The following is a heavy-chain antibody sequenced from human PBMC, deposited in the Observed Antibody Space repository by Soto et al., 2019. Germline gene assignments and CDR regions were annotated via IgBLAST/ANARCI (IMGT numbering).Heavy chain of an antibody. V-gene: IGHV1-2*04. D-gene: IGHD2-15*01. Sequence: ASVKVSCKASGYTFTGYYMHWVRQAPGQGLEWMGWINPNSGGTNYAQKFQGWVTMTRDTSISTAYMELSRLRSDDTAVYYCARVGYCSGGSCYDAFDIWGQGTMVTVSS. CDR3: ARVGYCSGGSCYDAFDI. CDR2: INPNSGGT. J-gene: IGHJ3*02. CDR1: GYTFTGYY.